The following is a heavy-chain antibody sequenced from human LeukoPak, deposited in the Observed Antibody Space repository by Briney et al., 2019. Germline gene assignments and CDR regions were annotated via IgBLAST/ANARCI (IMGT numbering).Heavy chain of an antibody. CDR2: MDTSGHT. CDR1: GGSISGYY. Sequence: PSETLSLTCIVSGGSISGYYWSWIRQPAGKGLEWIGHMDTSGHTNYNSSLMSRVTMSVDTSKNQFSLRLTSVTAADTAVYYCARHWSHSVAQFGRSYWFDPLGQGTLVTVSS. J-gene: IGHJ5*02. V-gene: IGHV4-4*07. D-gene: IGHD2-15*01. CDR3: ARHWSHSVAQFGRSYWFDP.